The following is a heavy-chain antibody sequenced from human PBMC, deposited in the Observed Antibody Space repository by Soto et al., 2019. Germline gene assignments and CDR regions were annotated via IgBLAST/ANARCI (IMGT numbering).Heavy chain of an antibody. CDR1: GFTFRSYA. CDR2: ISVSGVST. V-gene: IGHV3-23*01. D-gene: IGHD3-16*01. J-gene: IGHJ4*02. CDR3: AKARMGGRSSFDY. Sequence: PGGSLRLSCAASGFTFRSYALSWVRQAPGKGLEWVSSISVSGVSTYYADSVRGRFTISRDNSKNSVYLQMNTLRAKDTAVYYCAKARMGGRSSFDYWGQGTLVTVSS.